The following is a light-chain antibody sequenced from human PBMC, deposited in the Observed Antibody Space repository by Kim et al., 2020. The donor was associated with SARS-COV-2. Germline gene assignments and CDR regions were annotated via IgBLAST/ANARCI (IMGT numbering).Light chain of an antibody. CDR1: QSVSSN. CDR2: GAS. Sequence: VTPGERATLSCRASQSVSSNLAWYQQKPGQAPRLLIYGASTRATGIPARFSGSGSGTEFTLTISSLQSEDFAVYYCQQYNNWPLTFGPGTKVDIK. V-gene: IGKV3-15*01. CDR3: QQYNNWPLT. J-gene: IGKJ3*01.